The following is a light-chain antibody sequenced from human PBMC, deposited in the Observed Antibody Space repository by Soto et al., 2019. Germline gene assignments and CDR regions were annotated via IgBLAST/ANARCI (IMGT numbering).Light chain of an antibody. Sequence: NFMLTQPHSVSESPGKTVIISCTRSGGSIASNYVQWYQQRPGRAPTTVIYEDNHRPSGVPDRFSGSIDTSSNSASLSISGLKTEDEADYYYQSYDSNTAVFGGGTKLTVL. CDR2: EDN. V-gene: IGLV6-57*03. CDR1: GGSIASNY. CDR3: QSYDSNTAV. J-gene: IGLJ3*02.